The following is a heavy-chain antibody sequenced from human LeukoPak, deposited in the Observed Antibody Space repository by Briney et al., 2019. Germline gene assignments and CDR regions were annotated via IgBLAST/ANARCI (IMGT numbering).Heavy chain of an antibody. Sequence: GASVKISCKASGYTFANFVITWVRQAPGQGLERMGWISVYNGNTNYAQNLQGRVTLTTDTSTSTAYMELRSLRSDDTALYYCARTCSSSSCYMVHWGQGTLVTVSS. J-gene: IGHJ4*02. CDR1: GYTFANFV. CDR2: ISVYNGNT. D-gene: IGHD2-2*02. V-gene: IGHV1-18*01. CDR3: ARTCSSSSCYMVH.